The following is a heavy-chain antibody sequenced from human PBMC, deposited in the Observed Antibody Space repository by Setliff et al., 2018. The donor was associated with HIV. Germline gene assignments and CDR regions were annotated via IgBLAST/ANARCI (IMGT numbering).Heavy chain of an antibody. D-gene: IGHD1-26*01. CDR3: ARAGRRGREQGSKGFDP. CDR1: GGTFSSYV. J-gene: IGHJ5*02. Sequence: SVKVSCKASGGTFSSYVISWVRQAPGQGPEWMGGIIPMYGVTNYAQKFQGRVTMTRDTSTSTVYMELSSLRSEDTAVYYCARAGRRGREQGSKGFDPWGQGTLVTVSS. CDR2: IIPMYGVT. V-gene: IGHV1-69*10.